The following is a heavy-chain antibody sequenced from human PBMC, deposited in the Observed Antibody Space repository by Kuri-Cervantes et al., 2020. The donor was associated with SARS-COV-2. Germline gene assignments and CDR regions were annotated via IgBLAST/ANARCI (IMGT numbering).Heavy chain of an antibody. Sequence: GESLKIHCAASGFTFSSYAMSWVRQAPGKGLEWVSAIRGSGGSTYYADSVKGRFTISRDNSKNTLYLQMNSLRAEDTAVYYCARSFEGWDVWGQGTTVTVSS. CDR3: ARSFEGWDV. V-gene: IGHV3-23*01. CDR2: IRGSGGST. CDR1: GFTFSSYA. J-gene: IGHJ6*02. D-gene: IGHD3-9*01.